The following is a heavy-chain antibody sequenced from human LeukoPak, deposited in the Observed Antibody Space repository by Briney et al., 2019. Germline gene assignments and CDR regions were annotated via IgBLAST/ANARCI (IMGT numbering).Heavy chain of an antibody. CDR2: ISAYNGNT. D-gene: IGHD3-9*01. J-gene: IGHJ4*02. V-gene: IGHV1-18*01. Sequence: ASVKVSCKASGYTFTSYGISWVRQAPGQGLEWMGWISAYNGNTNYAQKLQGRVTMTTDTSTSTAYMELRSLRSDDTAVYYCARELNYDILTGYYGALGYWGQGTLVTVSS. CDR1: GYTFTSYG. CDR3: ARELNYDILTGYYGALGY.